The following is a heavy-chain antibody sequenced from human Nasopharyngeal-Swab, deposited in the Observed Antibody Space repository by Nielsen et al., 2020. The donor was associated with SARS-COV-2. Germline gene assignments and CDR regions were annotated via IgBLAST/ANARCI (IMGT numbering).Heavy chain of an antibody. CDR2: ISYDGSNK. Sequence: RQAPGKGLEWVAVISYDGSNKYYADSVKGRFTISRDNSKNTLYLQMNSLRAEDTAVYYCAKEGLEDGGAFDIWGQGTMVTVSS. CDR3: AKEGLEDGGAFDI. J-gene: IGHJ3*02. V-gene: IGHV3-30*18. D-gene: IGHD3-16*01.